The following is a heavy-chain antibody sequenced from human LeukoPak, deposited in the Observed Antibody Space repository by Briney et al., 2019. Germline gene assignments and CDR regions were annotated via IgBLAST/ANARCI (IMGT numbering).Heavy chain of an antibody. Sequence: PSETLSLTCTVSGRSISSYSWNWIRQPAGKGLEWIGRIYTSGSTNYNPSLKSRVTMSVDTSKNQFSLKLSSVTAADTAIYYCARASSGSYYYFDYWGQGTLVTVSS. D-gene: IGHD3-22*01. V-gene: IGHV4-4*07. J-gene: IGHJ4*02. CDR1: GRSISSYS. CDR3: ARASSGSYYYFDY. CDR2: IYTSGST.